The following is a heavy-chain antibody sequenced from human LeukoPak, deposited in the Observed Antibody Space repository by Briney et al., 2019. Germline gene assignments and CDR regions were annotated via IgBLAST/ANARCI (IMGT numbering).Heavy chain of an antibody. CDR1: GFAVSSNY. CDR2: INGDDTS. J-gene: IGHJ6*03. CDR3: ARAVGATPLYYYYYYMDV. Sequence: GSLRLSCAASGFAVSSNYMSWVRQAAGKGLEWVSIINGDDTSHYADPVKGRFTISRDNSKNTLYLQMNSLRAEDTAVYYCARAVGATPLYYYYYYMDVWGKGTTVTVSS. D-gene: IGHD1-26*01. V-gene: IGHV3-53*01.